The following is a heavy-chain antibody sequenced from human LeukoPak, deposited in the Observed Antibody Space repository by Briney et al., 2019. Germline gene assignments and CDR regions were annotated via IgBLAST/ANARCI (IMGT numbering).Heavy chain of an antibody. CDR1: GGSISSGSYY. CDR2: IYTSGST. Sequence: PSETLSLTCTVSGGSISSGSYYWSWIRQPAGKGLEWIGRIYTSGSTDYNPSLKSRVTISVDTSKNQFSLKLSSATAADTAVYYCARDRRGYCSSTSCHVNYYYYYMDVWGKGTTVTVSS. V-gene: IGHV4-61*02. J-gene: IGHJ6*03. CDR3: ARDRRGYCSSTSCHVNYYYYYMDV. D-gene: IGHD2-2*01.